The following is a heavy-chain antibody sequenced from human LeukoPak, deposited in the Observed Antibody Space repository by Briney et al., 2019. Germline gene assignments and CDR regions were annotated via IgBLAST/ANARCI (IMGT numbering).Heavy chain of an antibody. CDR2: IYTSGST. CDR1: GGSISSGSYY. CDR3: AGWYYYDSSGFNDAFDI. Sequence: SETLSLTCTVSGGSISSGSYYWSWIRQPAGKGLEWIGRIYTSGSTNYNPSLKSRVTISVDTSKNQFSLKLSSVTAADTAVYYCAGWYYYDSSGFNDAFDIWGQGTMVTVSS. V-gene: IGHV4-61*02. D-gene: IGHD3-22*01. J-gene: IGHJ3*02.